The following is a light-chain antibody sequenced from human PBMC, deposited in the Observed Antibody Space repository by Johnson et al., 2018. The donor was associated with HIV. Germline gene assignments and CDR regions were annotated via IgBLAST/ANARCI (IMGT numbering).Light chain of an antibody. CDR1: SSNIGNNY. V-gene: IGLV1-51*02. CDR2: ENN. CDR3: GTWDTRLSAYV. J-gene: IGLJ1*01. Sequence: QAVLTQPPSVSAAPGQKVTISCSGSSSNIGNNYVSWYQQLPGTAPKLLIYENNKRPSGIPDRFSGSKYGTSATLGITGIQTGDEADYYCGTWDTRLSAYVFGTGTKVTVL.